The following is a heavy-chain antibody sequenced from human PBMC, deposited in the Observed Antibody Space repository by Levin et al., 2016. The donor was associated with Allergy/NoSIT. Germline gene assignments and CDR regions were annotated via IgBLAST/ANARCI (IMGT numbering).Heavy chain of an antibody. CDR1: GFKFSSYP. D-gene: IGHD1-1*01. CDR3: AKDVDGTLQETVALDY. CDR2: ISYEGKHK. V-gene: IGHV3-30*18. Sequence: GGSLRLSCAGSGFKFSSYPIHWVRQAPGKGLESVALISYEGKHKYYADSVKGRFTISRDNSRKTLFLQMNNLRSDDTALYYCAKDVDGTLQETVALDYWGRGTLVSVSS. J-gene: IGHJ4*01.